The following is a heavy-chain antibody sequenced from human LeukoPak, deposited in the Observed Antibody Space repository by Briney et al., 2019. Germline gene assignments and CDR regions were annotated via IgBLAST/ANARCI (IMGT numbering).Heavy chain of an antibody. D-gene: IGHD1-14*01. CDR1: AYIFTGYY. CDR2: ADPNNGDT. J-gene: IGHJ3*02. CDR3: ARRSRNGLDAFDI. Sequence: SVKVSCKASAYIFTGYYLHWVRQAPGQGLEWMGWADPNNGDTNYAQKFQGRVTMTRDRSISTAYMELSRPTSDDTAVYYCARRSRNGLDAFDIWGQGTMVTVSS. V-gene: IGHV1-2*02.